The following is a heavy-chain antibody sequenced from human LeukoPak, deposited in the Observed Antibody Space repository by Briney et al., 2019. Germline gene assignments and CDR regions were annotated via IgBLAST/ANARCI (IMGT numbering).Heavy chain of an antibody. J-gene: IGHJ6*02. CDR1: GYTFTSYG. V-gene: IGHV1-18*01. D-gene: IGHD2-2*01. Sequence: GASVTVSCKASGYTFTSYGISWVRQAPGQGLKWMGWISAYNGNTNYAQKLQGRVTMTTDTSTSTAYMELRSLRSDDTAVYYCARVSPVVPAASGMDVWGQGTTVTVSS. CDR2: ISAYNGNT. CDR3: ARVSPVVPAASGMDV.